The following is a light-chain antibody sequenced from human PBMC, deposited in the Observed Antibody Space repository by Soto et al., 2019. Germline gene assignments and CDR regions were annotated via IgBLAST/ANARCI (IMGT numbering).Light chain of an antibody. CDR3: QSSSPNGYWV. CDR2: DNT. Sequence: QSVLTQPPSVSGAPGQRVTISCTGSSSNIGAGYDVHWYQQPPGTAPKLLIYDNTNRPSGVPGRFSGSKSGTSASLAITGLQAEDEADYCGQSSSPNGYWVFGGGTKLTVL. J-gene: IGLJ3*02. CDR1: SSNIGAGYD. V-gene: IGLV1-40*01.